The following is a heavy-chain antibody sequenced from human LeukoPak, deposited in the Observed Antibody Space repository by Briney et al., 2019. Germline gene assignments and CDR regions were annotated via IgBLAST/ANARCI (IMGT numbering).Heavy chain of an antibody. CDR3: ARSSYHTVTAAFEI. CDR1: GGSVISGGYS. CDR2: IYHSGST. D-gene: IGHD4-17*01. Sequence: SETLSLTCAVSGGSVISGGYSWTWLRQPPGKGLEWIGYIYHSGSTYYNPSPKSRVTISVDGSNNQFSLRVSSVTAADTAVYYCARSSYHTVTAAFEIWGQGTLVTVSS. V-gene: IGHV4-30-2*01. J-gene: IGHJ3*02.